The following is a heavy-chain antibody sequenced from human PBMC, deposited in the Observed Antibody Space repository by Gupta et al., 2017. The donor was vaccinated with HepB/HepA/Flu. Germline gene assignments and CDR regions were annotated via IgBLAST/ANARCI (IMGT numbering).Heavy chain of an antibody. CDR3: AKDSGGSLDY. D-gene: IGHD4-23*01. Sequence: EVQLVESGGDLVQPGGSLRLSCAASGFTFSTSWMAWVRQAPGKGPEWVANINRDATEKFHADSVRGRFTISRDNAKNSLFLQMNSLRAEDTAFYYCAKDSGGSLDYWGQGTLVTVSS. CDR1: GFTFSTSW. CDR2: INRDATEK. V-gene: IGHV3-7*01. J-gene: IGHJ4*02.